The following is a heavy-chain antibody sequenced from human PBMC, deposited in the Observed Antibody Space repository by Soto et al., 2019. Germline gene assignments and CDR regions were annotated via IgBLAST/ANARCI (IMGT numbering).Heavy chain of an antibody. CDR1: GGSISSSSYY. V-gene: IGHV4-39*01. Sequence: PSETLSLTCTVSGGSISSSSYYWGWIRQPPGKGLEWIGSIYYSGSTYYNPSLKSRVTISVDTSKNQFSLKLSSLSADDTAVYYCVKSRGGNNFDFFDWGQGALVTVSS. D-gene: IGHD5-12*01. J-gene: IGHJ4*02. CDR2: IYYSGST. CDR3: VKSRGGNNFDFFD.